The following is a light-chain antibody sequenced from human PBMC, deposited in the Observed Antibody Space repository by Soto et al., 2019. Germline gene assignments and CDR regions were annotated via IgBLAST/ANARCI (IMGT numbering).Light chain of an antibody. CDR3: FSYTSSGTYV. Sequence: QSVLTQPSSVSGSPGQSITISCTGTISDVGNYKYVSWYQQHPGKALKLMIYEVSNRPSGVSNRFSGSKSGNTASLTISGLQAEDETDYYCFSYTSSGTYVFGTGTTVTVL. J-gene: IGLJ1*01. CDR2: EVS. V-gene: IGLV2-14*01. CDR1: ISDVGNYKY.